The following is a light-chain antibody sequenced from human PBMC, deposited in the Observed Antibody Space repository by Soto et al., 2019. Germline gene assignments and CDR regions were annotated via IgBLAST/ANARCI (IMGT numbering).Light chain of an antibody. J-gene: IGKJ2*01. Sequence: EIVLTQSPATLSLSPGERATLSCRASQSVSTYLACHQHKPGQAPRLLIYDASNRATGIPARFSGSGSETDFTLTISSLEPEDFAVYYCQQRSNWPPMYTFGQGTKLEIK. CDR3: QQRSNWPPMYT. V-gene: IGKV3-11*01. CDR1: QSVSTY. CDR2: DAS.